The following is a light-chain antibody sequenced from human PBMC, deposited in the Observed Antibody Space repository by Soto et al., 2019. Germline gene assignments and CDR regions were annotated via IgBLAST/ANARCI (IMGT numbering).Light chain of an antibody. CDR3: QQYNNWPPIT. CDR1: QSVSSY. V-gene: IGKV3D-15*01. J-gene: IGKJ5*01. Sequence: EIVFTQSPATLCLAPGERATLSCRASQSVSSYLAWYQQKPGQAPRLLIYGASSRATGVPDRFSASGSGTDFTLTISSLQSEDFAVYYCQQYNNWPPITFGQGTRLEI. CDR2: GAS.